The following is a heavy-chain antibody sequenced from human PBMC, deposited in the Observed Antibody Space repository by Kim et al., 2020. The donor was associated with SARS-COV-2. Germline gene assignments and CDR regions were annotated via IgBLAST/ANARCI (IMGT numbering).Heavy chain of an antibody. CDR3: ARLLRYCSSTSCYYFDY. D-gene: IGHD2-2*01. CDR1: GGSISSSSYY. Sequence: SETLSLTCTVSGGSISSSSYYWGWIRQPPGKGLEWIGSIYYSGSTYYNPSLKSRFTISVDTSKNQFSLKLSSVTAADTAVYYCARLLRYCSSTSCYYFDYWGQGTLVTVSS. J-gene: IGHJ4*02. CDR2: IYYSGST. V-gene: IGHV4-39*01.